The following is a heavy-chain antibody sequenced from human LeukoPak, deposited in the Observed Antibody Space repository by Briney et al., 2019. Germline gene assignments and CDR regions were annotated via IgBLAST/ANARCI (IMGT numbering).Heavy chain of an antibody. CDR3: ARDSEMVRGVITDPNFDY. D-gene: IGHD3-10*01. CDR1: GGTFSSYA. CDR2: ISAYNGNT. J-gene: IGHJ4*02. Sequence: ASAKVSCKASGGTFSSYAISWVRQAPGQGLEWMGWISAYNGNTNYAQKLQGRVTMTTDTSTSTAYMELRSLRSDDTAVYYCARDSEMVRGVITDPNFDYWGQGTLVTVSS. V-gene: IGHV1-18*01.